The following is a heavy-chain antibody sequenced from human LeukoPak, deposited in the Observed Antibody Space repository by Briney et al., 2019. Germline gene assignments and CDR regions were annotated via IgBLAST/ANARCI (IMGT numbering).Heavy chain of an antibody. Sequence: ASVKVSCKASGYTFINYGISWVRQAPGQGLEWMGWVSNYNDNTNYAQKFQGRVTMTTDTSTSTAYMELRSLRSDDTAVYYCARDSGSYYHGMDVWGQGTTVTVSS. D-gene: IGHD1-26*01. J-gene: IGHJ6*02. V-gene: IGHV1-18*01. CDR2: VSNYNDNT. CDR1: GYTFINYG. CDR3: ARDSGSYYHGMDV.